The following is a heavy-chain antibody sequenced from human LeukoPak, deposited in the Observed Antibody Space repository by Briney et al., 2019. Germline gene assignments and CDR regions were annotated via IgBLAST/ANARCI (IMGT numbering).Heavy chain of an antibody. V-gene: IGHV1-69*13. D-gene: IGHD3-22*01. Sequence: SVKVSRKATGGTFSSYAIRWVRQAPGQGLEWMGGINPIFGTANYAQKFQGRGTITADECTSTAYMELSSLRSEDTAVYYCARDGSPYDSSGYSDYWGQGTLVTVSS. CDR1: GGTFSSYA. CDR3: ARDGSPYDSSGYSDY. CDR2: INPIFGTA. J-gene: IGHJ4*02.